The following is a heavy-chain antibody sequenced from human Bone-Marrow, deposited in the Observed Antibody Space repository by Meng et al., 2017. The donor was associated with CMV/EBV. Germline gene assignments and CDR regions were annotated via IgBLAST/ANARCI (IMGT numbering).Heavy chain of an antibody. CDR2: IYSGGSST. CDR3: TRDREGGASDC. D-gene: IGHD3-16*01. Sequence: GESLKISCAASGFTFSSYAMSWVRQAPGKGLEWVSVIYSGGSSTYYADSVKGRFTISRDNSKNTLYLQMNSLRAEDTAVYYCTRDREGGASDCWGQGTLVTVSS. J-gene: IGHJ4*02. V-gene: IGHV3-23*03. CDR1: GFTFSSYA.